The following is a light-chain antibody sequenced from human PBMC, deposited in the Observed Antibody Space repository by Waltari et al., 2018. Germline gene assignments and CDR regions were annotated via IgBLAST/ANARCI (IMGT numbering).Light chain of an antibody. CDR2: AAS. CDR3: QHHVRLPAT. Sequence: EIVLTQSPGTLSLSQGERATLSCRASQSVSRFLAWYQQKPGQAPRLLIYAASNRAAGIPDRFSGSGSGTDFSLTISRLELEDFAVYYCQHHVRLPATFGQGTKVEIK. CDR1: QSVSRF. J-gene: IGKJ1*01. V-gene: IGKV3-20*01.